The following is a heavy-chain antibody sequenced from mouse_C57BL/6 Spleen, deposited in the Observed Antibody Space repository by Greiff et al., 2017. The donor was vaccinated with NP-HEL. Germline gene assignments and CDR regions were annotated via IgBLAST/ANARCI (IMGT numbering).Heavy chain of an antibody. CDR2: ISDGGSYT. Sequence: EVQLVESGGGLVKPGGSLKLSCAASGFTFSSYAMSWVRQTPEKRLEWVATISDGGSYTYYPDNVKGRFTIYRDNAKNNLYLQMSHLKSEDTAMYYCARSGTGTGLDYWGQGTTLTVSS. V-gene: IGHV5-4*01. D-gene: IGHD4-1*01. CDR1: GFTFSSYA. J-gene: IGHJ2*01. CDR3: ARSGTGTGLDY.